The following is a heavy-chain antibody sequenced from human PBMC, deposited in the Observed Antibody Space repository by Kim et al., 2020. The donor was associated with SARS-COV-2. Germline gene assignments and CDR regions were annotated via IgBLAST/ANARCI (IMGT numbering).Heavy chain of an antibody. CDR1: GYTFTSYA. Sequence: ASVKVSCKASGYTFTSYAMHWVRQAPGQRLEWMGWINAGNGNTKYSQKFQGRVTITRDTSASTAYMELSSLRSEDTAVYYCANAHQGTNTYYYDSSGLGNWFGPWGQGTLVTVSS. CDR3: ANAHQGTNTYYYDSSGLGNWFGP. V-gene: IGHV1-3*01. D-gene: IGHD3-22*01. J-gene: IGHJ5*02. CDR2: INAGNGNT.